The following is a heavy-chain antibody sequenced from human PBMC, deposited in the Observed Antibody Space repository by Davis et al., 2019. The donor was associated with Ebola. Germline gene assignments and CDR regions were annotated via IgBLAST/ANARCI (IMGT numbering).Heavy chain of an antibody. CDR3: ARAIDY. Sequence: GESLKISCAASGFTFSSYSMNWVRQAPGKGLEWVSYISSSSSTIYYADFVKGRFTISRDNAKNSLYLQMNSLRAEDTAVYYCARAIDYWGQGTLVTVSS. V-gene: IGHV3-48*01. CDR1: GFTFSSYS. J-gene: IGHJ4*02. CDR2: ISSSSSTI.